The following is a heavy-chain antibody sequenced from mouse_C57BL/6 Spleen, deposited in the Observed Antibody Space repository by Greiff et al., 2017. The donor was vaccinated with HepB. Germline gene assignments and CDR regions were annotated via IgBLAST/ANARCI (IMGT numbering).Heavy chain of an antibody. CDR1: GYTFTSYG. J-gene: IGHJ1*03. D-gene: IGHD1-1*01. CDR3: ARGYYGSSPYWYFDV. Sequence: VQLKQSGAELVRPGSSVKMSCKTSGYTFTSYGINWVKQRPGQGLEWIGYIYIGNGYTEYNEKFKGKATLTADTSSSTAYMQLSSLTSEDSAIYFGARGYYGSSPYWYFDVWGTGTTVTVSS. V-gene: IGHV1-58*01. CDR2: IYIGNGYT.